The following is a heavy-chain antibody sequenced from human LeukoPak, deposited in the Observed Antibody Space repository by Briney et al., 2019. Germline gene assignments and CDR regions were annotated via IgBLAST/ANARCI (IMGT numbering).Heavy chain of an antibody. D-gene: IGHD6-6*01. CDR1: GFTFSSYA. Sequence: GRSLRLSCAASGFTFSSYAMHWVRQAPGKGLEWVAVISYDGSNKYYADSVKGRFTISRDNSKNTLYLQMNSLRAEDTAVYYCARDPAARPVYYFDYWGQGALVTVSS. V-gene: IGHV3-30*04. CDR3: ARDPAARPVYYFDY. CDR2: ISYDGSNK. J-gene: IGHJ4*02.